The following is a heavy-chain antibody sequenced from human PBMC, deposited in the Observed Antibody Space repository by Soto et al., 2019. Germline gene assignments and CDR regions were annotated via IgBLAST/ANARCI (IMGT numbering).Heavy chain of an antibody. CDR1: GFTFTSSA. CDR2: IVVGSGNT. V-gene: IGHV1-58*01. D-gene: IGHD4-17*01. CDR3: AARSPDYGDCGELFDS. Sequence: GASVKVSCKASGFTFTSSAVQWVRQARGQRLEWIGWIVVGSGNTNFAQKFQERVTITRDMSTSTAYMELSSLRSEDTAVYYCAARSPDYGDCGELFDSWGQGTLVTVSS. J-gene: IGHJ4*02.